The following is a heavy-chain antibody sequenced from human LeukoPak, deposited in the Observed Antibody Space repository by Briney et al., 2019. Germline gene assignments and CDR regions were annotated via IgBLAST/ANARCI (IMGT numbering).Heavy chain of an antibody. CDR1: GYTFTSYY. CDR3: ARDPSSTSLYGMDV. CDR2: IIPILGIA. J-gene: IGHJ6*02. Sequence: GASVKVSCKASGYTFTSYYMHWVRQAPGQGLEWMGRIIPILGIANYAQKFQGRVTITADKSTSTAYMELSSLRSEDTAVYYCARDPSSTSLYGMDVWGQGTTVTVSS. D-gene: IGHD2-2*01. V-gene: IGHV1-69*04.